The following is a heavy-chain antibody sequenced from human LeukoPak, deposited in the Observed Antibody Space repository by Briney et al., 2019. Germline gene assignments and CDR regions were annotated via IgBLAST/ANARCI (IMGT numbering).Heavy chain of an antibody. CDR1: GFTFSSYA. D-gene: IGHD2-15*01. V-gene: IGHV3-23*01. CDR2: ISGSGGST. Sequence: GGSLRLSCAASGFTFSSYAMSWVRQAPGKWLEWVSAISGSGGSTYYADSVKGRFTISRDNSKNTLYLQMNSLRAEDTAVYYCASVVVAATRRGQDYWGQGTLVTVSS. CDR3: ASVVVAATRRGQDY. J-gene: IGHJ4*02.